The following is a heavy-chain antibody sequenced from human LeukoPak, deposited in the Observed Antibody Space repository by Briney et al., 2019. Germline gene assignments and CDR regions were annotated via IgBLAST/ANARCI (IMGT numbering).Heavy chain of an antibody. CDR1: GGSISSGGYY. Sequence: SETLSLTCTVSGGSISSGGYYWSWIRQHPGKGLEWIGYIYYSGSTNYNPSLKSRVTISVDTSKNQFSLKLSSVTAADTAVYYCARGIAVAGPFDYWGQGTLVTVSS. CDR2: IYYSGST. CDR3: ARGIAVAGPFDY. V-gene: IGHV4-61*08. D-gene: IGHD6-19*01. J-gene: IGHJ4*02.